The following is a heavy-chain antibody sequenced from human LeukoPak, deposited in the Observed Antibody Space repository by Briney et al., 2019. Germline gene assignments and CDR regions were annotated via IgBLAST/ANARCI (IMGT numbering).Heavy chain of an antibody. CDR3: AHRRIRGVIDY. Sequence: SGPTLLQPTPTLTLTFTFSGFSLRTSGVGVGWIRQPPEKALEWLSLIYWNEDKRYRPALQSRLTIPKDTSKNQVVLTMTNMDPVDTATYYCAHRRIRGVIDYWGQGTLVTVSS. V-gene: IGHV2-5*01. D-gene: IGHD3-10*01. J-gene: IGHJ4*02. CDR1: GFSLRTSGVG. CDR2: IYWNEDK.